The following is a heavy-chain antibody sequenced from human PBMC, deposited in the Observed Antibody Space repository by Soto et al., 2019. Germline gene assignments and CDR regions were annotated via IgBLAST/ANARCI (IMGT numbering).Heavy chain of an antibody. V-gene: IGHV3-15*01. CDR3: ATQHYYNGIDY. CDR1: GFIFSNAW. J-gene: IGHJ4*02. CDR2: IKTEADGGAT. Sequence: GGSLRLSCAASGFIFSNAWMGWVRQAPGKGLEWVGRIKTEADGGATDYTAPVKGRFTISRDDSKNTVYLQMNYLKTEDTAVYYCATQHYYNGIDYWGQGTLVTVSS. D-gene: IGHD3-10*01.